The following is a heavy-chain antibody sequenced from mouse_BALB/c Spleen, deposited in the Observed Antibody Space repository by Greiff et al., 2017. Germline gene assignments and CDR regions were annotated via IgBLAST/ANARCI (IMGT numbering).Heavy chain of an antibody. CDR2: INPSTGYT. D-gene: IGHD3-1*01. J-gene: IGHJ2*01. CDR1: GYTFTSYW. V-gene: IGHV1-7*01. CDR3: ARSGRDYFDY. Sequence: QVQLKESGAELAKPGASVKMSCKASGYTFTSYWMHWVKQRPGQGLEWIGYINPSTGYTEYNQKFKDKATLTADKSSSTAYMQLSSLTSEDSAVYYCARSGRDYFDYWGQGTTLTVSS.